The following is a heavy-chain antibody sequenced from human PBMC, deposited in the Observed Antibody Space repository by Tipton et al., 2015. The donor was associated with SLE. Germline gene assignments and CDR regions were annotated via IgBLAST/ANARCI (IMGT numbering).Heavy chain of an antibody. D-gene: IGHD2-8*01. J-gene: IGHJ6*02. CDR3: ARGMLTWRGAIIGVDV. CDR2: VYFTGKT. V-gene: IGHV4-4*02. CDR1: GASISRNDW. Sequence: GLVKPSETLSLICAVSGASISRNDWWTWVRQPPGKGLEYIGEVYFTGKTNYSPSLKSRVTISVDTSKNQFSLKLTSVTAADTAVYYCARGMLTWRGAIIGVDVWGQGTSVNVSS.